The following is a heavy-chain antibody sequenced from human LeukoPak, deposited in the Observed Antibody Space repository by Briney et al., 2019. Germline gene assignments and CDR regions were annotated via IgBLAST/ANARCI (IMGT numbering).Heavy chain of an antibody. Sequence: ASVKVSCKASGYTCTGYYMHWVRQAPGQGLEWMGWINPNSGGTNYAQKFQGRVTMTRDTSISTAYMELSRLRSDDTAVYYCARDRSNTAMDYYFDYWGQGTLVTVSS. CDR1: GYTCTGYY. D-gene: IGHD5-18*01. CDR3: ARDRSNTAMDYYFDY. J-gene: IGHJ4*02. V-gene: IGHV1-2*02. CDR2: INPNSGGT.